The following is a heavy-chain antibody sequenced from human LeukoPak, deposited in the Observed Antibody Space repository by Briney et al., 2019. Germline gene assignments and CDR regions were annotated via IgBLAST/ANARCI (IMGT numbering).Heavy chain of an antibody. J-gene: IGHJ4*02. V-gene: IGHV3-30*02. D-gene: IGHD4-23*01. CDR1: GFTFSSYG. Sequence: GGSLRLSCAASGFTFSSYGMHWVRQAPGKGLEWVAFIRYDGSNKYYADSVKGQFTISRDNSKNTLYLQMNSLRAEDTAVYYCAKDKGFGYGGNPYDYWGQGTLVTVSS. CDR3: AKDKGFGYGGNPYDY. CDR2: IRYDGSNK.